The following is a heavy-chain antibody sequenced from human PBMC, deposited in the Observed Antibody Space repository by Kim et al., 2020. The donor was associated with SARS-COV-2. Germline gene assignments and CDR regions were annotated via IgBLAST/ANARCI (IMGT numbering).Heavy chain of an antibody. J-gene: IGHJ5*02. CDR3: ARATYYYDSSWFDP. V-gene: IGHV4-59*01. D-gene: IGHD3-22*01. Sequence: TPPLTSRVTISVDTSKNQFSLKLSSVTAADTAVYYCARATYYYDSSWFDPWGQGTLVTVSS.